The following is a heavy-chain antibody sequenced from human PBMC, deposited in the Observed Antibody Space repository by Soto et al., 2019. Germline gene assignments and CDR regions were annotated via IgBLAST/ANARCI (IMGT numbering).Heavy chain of an antibody. CDR3: ASSGSPRPLQH. J-gene: IGHJ1*01. Sequence: SETLSLTCTVSGGSISSSSYYWGWIRQPPGKGLEWIGSIYYSGSTYYNPSLKSRVTISVDTSKNQFSLKLSSVTAADTAVYYCASSGSPRPLQHWGQGTLVTVSS. CDR2: IYYSGST. V-gene: IGHV4-39*01. D-gene: IGHD1-26*01. CDR1: GGSISSSSYY.